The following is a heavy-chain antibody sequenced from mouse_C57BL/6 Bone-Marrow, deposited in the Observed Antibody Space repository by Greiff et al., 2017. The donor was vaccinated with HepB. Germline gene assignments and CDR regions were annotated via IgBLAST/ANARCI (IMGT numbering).Heavy chain of an antibody. CDR3: ARSGNFFDY. CDR2: YDPGDGDT. J-gene: IGHJ2*01. CDR1: GYAFSSSC. D-gene: IGHD3-1*01. Sequence: QVQLQQSGPELVKPGASVKISCKASGYAFSSSCMNWVKQRPGPGLEWIVRYDPGDGDTKYNGKFKCKSTLTAAKSSSTAYMQLSSLTSEDSAVYVCARSGNFFDYWGQGTTLTVSS. V-gene: IGHV1-82*01.